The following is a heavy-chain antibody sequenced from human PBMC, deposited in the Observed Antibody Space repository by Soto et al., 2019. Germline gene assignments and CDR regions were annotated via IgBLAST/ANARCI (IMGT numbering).Heavy chain of an antibody. J-gene: IGHJ4*02. CDR3: ASFMRIPVAPFDY. V-gene: IGHV3-23*01. CDR2: ISGSGTKT. D-gene: IGHD6-19*01. Sequence: EVQLLESGGGLVQPGGSLRLSCAASASTFSTYVMSWVRQAPGKGLEWVSAISGSGTKTDYADSVRGRFTISRDNSKNTLYLQMSSLRAEDTAVYYCASFMRIPVAPFDYWGQGTLVTVSS. CDR1: ASTFSTYV.